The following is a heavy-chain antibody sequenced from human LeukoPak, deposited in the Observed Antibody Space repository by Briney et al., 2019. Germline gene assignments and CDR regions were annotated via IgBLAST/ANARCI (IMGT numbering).Heavy chain of an antibody. V-gene: IGHV3-48*01. CDR3: ARVNGYYFDY. D-gene: IGHD2-8*01. CDR2: ISSSSSTI. Sequence: RPGGSLRLSCAASGLTFSSYSMNWVRQAPGKGLEWVSYISSSSSTIYYADSVKGRFTISRDNAKNSLYLQMNSLRAEDTAVYYCARVNGYYFDYWGQGTLVTVSS. J-gene: IGHJ4*02. CDR1: GLTFSSYS.